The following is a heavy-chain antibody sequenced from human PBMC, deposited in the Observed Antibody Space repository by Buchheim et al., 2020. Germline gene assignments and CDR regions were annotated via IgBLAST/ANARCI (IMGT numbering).Heavy chain of an antibody. CDR1: EFTFSSYW. J-gene: IGHJ6*02. CDR3: ARGGYGSSWYAYYYGMDV. CDR2: IKQDGSEQ. Sequence: EVQLVESGGGLVQPGESLRLSCTASEFTFSSYWMSWVRQAPGKGLEWVANIKQDGSEQYYVDSVKGRFTISRDNAKNSLFLQMNSLRGDETAVYYCARGGYGSSWYAYYYGMDVWGQGTT. D-gene: IGHD6-13*01. V-gene: IGHV3-7*01.